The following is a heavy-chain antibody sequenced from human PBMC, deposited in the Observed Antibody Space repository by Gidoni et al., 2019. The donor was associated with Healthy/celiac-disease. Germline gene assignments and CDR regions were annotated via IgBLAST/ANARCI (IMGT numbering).Heavy chain of an antibody. V-gene: IGHV1-2*02. Sequence: QVQLVQSGAEVRKPGASVKVSCKSSGYTFPGYYMHWVRQAPGQGLEWMGWINPNSGGTNYAQKFQGRVTMTRDTSISTAYMELSRLRSDDTAVYYCARDGLYSGYDWGWFDPWGQGTLVTVSS. CDR2: INPNSGGT. CDR1: GYTFPGYY. J-gene: IGHJ5*02. D-gene: IGHD5-12*01. CDR3: ARDGLYSGYDWGWFDP.